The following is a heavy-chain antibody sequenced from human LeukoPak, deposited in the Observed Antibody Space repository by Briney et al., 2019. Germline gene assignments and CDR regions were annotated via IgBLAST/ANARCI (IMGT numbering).Heavy chain of an antibody. J-gene: IGHJ4*02. D-gene: IGHD6-19*01. Sequence: GGSLRLPCAASGFTFNNYAMSWVRQAPGQGLQWVSAISATGIRTYYADSVKGRFTISRDNSKNTLYLQMGSLRVEDMAVYYCARASSGWYGYWGQGTLVTVSS. V-gene: IGHV3-23*01. CDR3: ARASSGWYGY. CDR1: GFTFNNYA. CDR2: ISATGIRT.